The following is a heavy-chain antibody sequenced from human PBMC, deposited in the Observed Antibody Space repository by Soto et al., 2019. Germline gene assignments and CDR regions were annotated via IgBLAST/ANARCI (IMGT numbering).Heavy chain of an antibody. CDR1: GGSISSYY. CDR3: AGTTSLQWYYMDV. Sequence: SETLSLTCTVSGGSISSYYWSWIRQPPGKGLERIGYIYYSGSTNYNPSLKSRVTISVDTSKNQFSLHLNSVTPEDTAVYYCAGTTSLQWYYMDVWDKGTTVTVS. J-gene: IGHJ6*03. D-gene: IGHD1-7*01. V-gene: IGHV4-59*12. CDR2: IYYSGST.